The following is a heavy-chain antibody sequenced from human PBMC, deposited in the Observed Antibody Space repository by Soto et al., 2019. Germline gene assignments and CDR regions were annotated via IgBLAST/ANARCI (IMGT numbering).Heavy chain of an antibody. J-gene: IGHJ3*02. CDR3: ARVPHFYGDYDDAFDI. CDR2: TYYRSKWYN. V-gene: IGHV6-1*01. Sequence: PSQTLSLTCAISGDSVSSNSAAWNWIRQSPSRGLEWLGRTYYRSKWYNDYAVSVKSRITINPDTSKNQFSLQLNSVTPEDTAVYYCARVPHFYGDYDDAFDIWGQGTMVTVSS. D-gene: IGHD4-17*01. CDR1: GDSVSSNSAA.